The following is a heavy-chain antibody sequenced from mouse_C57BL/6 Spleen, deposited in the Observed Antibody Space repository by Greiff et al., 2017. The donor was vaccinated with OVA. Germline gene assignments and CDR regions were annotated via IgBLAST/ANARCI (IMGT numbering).Heavy chain of an antibody. J-gene: IGHJ4*01. Sequence: QVQLQQSGAELVKPGASVKMSCKASGYTFTSYWITWVKQRPGQGLEWIGDIYPGSGSTNYNEKFKSKATLTVDTSSSTAYMQLSSLTSEDSAVYYCARERGLLRAMDYWGQGTSVTVSS. V-gene: IGHV1-55*01. CDR1: GYTFTSYW. CDR3: ARERGLLRAMDY. CDR2: IYPGSGST. D-gene: IGHD1-1*01.